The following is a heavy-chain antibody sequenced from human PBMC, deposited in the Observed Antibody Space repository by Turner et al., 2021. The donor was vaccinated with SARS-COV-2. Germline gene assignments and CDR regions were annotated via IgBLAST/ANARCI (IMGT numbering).Heavy chain of an antibody. D-gene: IGHD2-2*01. CDR2: VETEDGDT. CDR3: ATDRGKCSSSRCYGSNFEY. V-gene: IGHV1-24*01. J-gene: IGHJ4*02. Sequence: VQLFPSGAAVKKPGASVRVSCKVPGYTLPEFSIHWVRQAPGKGLEGMGGVETEDGDTNDGQKVQGRVTMTEDTATDTAYMELSSLRSESMAAYDSATDRGKCSSSRCYGSNFEYWGQGTLVTVSS. CDR1: GYTLPEFS.